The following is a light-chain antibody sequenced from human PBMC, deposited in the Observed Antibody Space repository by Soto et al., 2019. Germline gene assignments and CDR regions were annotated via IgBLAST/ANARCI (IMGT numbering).Light chain of an antibody. Sequence: QSALTQPASVSGSPGQSITISCTGTSSDVGGYTYVSWYQQHPGKGPKLMIYEVSNRPSGVSTRFSGPKSGNTASLAISGLQAEDEAHYYCSSYTSSSTRLYVFGTGTKLTVL. J-gene: IGLJ1*01. CDR3: SSYTSSSTRLYV. V-gene: IGLV2-14*01. CDR2: EVS. CDR1: SSDVGGYTY.